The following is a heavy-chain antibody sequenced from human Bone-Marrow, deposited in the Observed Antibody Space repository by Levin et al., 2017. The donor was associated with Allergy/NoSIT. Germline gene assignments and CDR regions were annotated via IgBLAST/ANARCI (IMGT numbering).Heavy chain of an antibody. V-gene: IGHV1-46*01. J-gene: IGHJ3*02. CDR3: ARIYGSGDSGNAFDI. D-gene: IGHD2-21*01. Sequence: GESLKISCKASGYIFTNYYMHWVRQAPGQGLEWMGNINPSGGSTSYAQKFQGRVTTTTDTSTSTVYMELSGLRSEDTAVYYCARIYGSGDSGNAFDIWGQGTMVTVSS. CDR2: INPSGGST. CDR1: GYIFTNYY.